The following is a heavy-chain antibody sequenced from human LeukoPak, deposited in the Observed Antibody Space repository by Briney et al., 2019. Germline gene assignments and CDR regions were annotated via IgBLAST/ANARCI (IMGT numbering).Heavy chain of an antibody. J-gene: IGHJ2*01. Sequence: SETLSLTCAVYGGSFSGYYWGWIRQPPGKGLEWIGEINHSGSTNYNPSLKSRVTISVDTSKNQFSLKLSSVTAADTAVYYCARVRDIVVVTKYWYFDLWGRGTLVTVSS. CDR1: GGSFSGYY. CDR3: ARVRDIVVVTKYWYFDL. CDR2: INHSGST. V-gene: IGHV4-34*01. D-gene: IGHD2-21*02.